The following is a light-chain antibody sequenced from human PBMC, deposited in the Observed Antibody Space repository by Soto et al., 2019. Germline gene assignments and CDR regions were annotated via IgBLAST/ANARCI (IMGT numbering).Light chain of an antibody. CDR1: SSDVGSYNR. J-gene: IGLJ1*01. V-gene: IGLV2-18*02. Sequence: ALTQPPSVSGSPGQSVAVSCTGTSSDVGSYNRVSWYQQPPGTAPKLMIYEVSNRPSGVPDRFSGSKSGNTASLTISGLQAEDEADYYCSSFTSSTTYVFGTGTQLTVL. CDR2: EVS. CDR3: SSFTSSTTYV.